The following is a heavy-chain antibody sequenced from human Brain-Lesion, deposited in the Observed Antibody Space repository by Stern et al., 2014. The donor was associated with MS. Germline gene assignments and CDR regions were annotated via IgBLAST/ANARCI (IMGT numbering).Heavy chain of an antibody. CDR2: FDPEDGET. Sequence: QEQLVESGAEVKKPGASVKVSCKVSGYTLTELSMHWVRQAPRKGLEWLGGFDPEDGETIYAQKFQGRVTMTEDTSTDTAYMELSSLRSEDTAVYYCATLSPGAGGNYYRHFDYWGQGTLVTVSS. CDR3: ATLSPGAGGNYYRHFDY. CDR1: GYTLTELS. V-gene: IGHV1-24*01. D-gene: IGHD1-26*01. J-gene: IGHJ4*02.